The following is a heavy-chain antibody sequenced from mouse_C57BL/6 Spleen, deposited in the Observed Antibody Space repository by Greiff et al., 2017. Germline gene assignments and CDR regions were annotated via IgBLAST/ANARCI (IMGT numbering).Heavy chain of an antibody. V-gene: IGHV1-26*01. Sequence: EVQLQQPGPELVKPGASVKISCKASGYTFTDYYMNWLNQTQGRSLEWIGDFNPNNGGPSSNQKFKGKATVTVDKSSSTAYMERRSLTSEDSAVYYCARSLDYYARDYWGQGTSVTGSS. CDR2: FNPNNGGP. CDR1: GYTFTDYY. J-gene: IGHJ4*01. CDR3: ARSLDYYARDY.